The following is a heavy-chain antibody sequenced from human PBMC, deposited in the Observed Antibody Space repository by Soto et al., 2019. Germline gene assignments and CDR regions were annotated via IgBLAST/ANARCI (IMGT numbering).Heavy chain of an antibody. CDR1: GFSLRTTEMR. Sequence: SGPTRVKPTQTLALTCTFSGFSLRTTEMRVSWIRQPPGKALEWLARIDWDDAYFYSTSLKTRLTISKDTSKNQVVLTMTNMDPVDTATYYCARTSSAGLSPYFDFWGQGTLGTVSS. CDR3: ARTSSAGLSPYFDF. V-gene: IGHV2-70*04. J-gene: IGHJ4*02. D-gene: IGHD2-2*01. CDR2: IDWDDAY.